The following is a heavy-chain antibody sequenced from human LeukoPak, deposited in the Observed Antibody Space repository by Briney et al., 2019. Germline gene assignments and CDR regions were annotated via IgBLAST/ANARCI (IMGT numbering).Heavy chain of an antibody. J-gene: IGHJ4*02. V-gene: IGHV3-11*01. CDR1: GFTFSDYD. CDR3: ARDPYSSSWDYYFDY. CDR2: ISSSGSTI. D-gene: IGHD6-13*01. Sequence: GGSLRLSCAASGFTFSDYDMSWIRQAPGKGLEWVSYISSSGSTIYYADSVKGRFTISRDNAKNSLYLQMNSLRAEDTAVYYCARDPYSSSWDYYFDYWGQGTLVTVSS.